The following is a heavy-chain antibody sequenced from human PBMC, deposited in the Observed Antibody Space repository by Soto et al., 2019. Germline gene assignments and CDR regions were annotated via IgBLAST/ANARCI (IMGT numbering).Heavy chain of an antibody. CDR2: ISSSGSTI. CDR3: ASRGWYDSSGYYYSPDY. J-gene: IGHJ4*02. V-gene: IGHV3-11*01. D-gene: IGHD3-22*01. Sequence: LRLSCAASGFTFSDYYMSWIRQAPGKGLEWVSYISSSGSTIYYADSVKGRFTISRDNAKNSLYLQMNSLRAEDTAVYYCASRGWYDSSGYYYSPDYWGQGTLVTVSS. CDR1: GFTFSDYY.